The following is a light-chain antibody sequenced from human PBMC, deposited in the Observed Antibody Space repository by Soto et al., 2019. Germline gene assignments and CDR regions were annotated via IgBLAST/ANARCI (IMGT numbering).Light chain of an antibody. V-gene: IGKV1-9*01. CDR3: QQIGSV. Sequence: DIQLTQSPSFLSASVGDRVTITCRVSQGIASYLAWFQQKPGEAPKLLIYAASTLQSGVPSRFSGSGSGTEFTLTISSLQPEDSGNYYCQQIGSVFGQGTKVEI. CDR2: AAS. J-gene: IGKJ1*01. CDR1: QGIASY.